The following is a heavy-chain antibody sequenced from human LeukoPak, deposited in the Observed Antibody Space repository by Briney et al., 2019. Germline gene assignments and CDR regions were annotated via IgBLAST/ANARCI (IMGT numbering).Heavy chain of an antibody. Sequence: GGSLRLSCAASGFTFDDYAMHWVRQAPGKGLEWVSGISWNSGSIGYADSVKGRFTISRDNAKNSLYLQMNSLRAEDTALYYCAKASKWELLYGMHVWGQGTTVTVSS. J-gene: IGHJ6*02. CDR3: AKASKWELLYGMHV. CDR1: GFTFDDYA. V-gene: IGHV3-9*01. CDR2: ISWNSGSI. D-gene: IGHD1-26*01.